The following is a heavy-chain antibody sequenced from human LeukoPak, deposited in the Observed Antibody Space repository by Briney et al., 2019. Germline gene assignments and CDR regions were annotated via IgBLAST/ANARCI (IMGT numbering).Heavy chain of an antibody. V-gene: IGHV1-2*02. CDR2: INPNSGGT. Sequence: ASVKVSCKASGYTFTGYYMHWVRQAPGQGLEWMGWINPNSGGTNYAQKFQGRVTMTRDTSISTAYMELSRLRSDDTAMYYCAREDLEVVGATFWFDPWGQGTLVTVSS. J-gene: IGHJ5*02. CDR1: GYTFTGYY. D-gene: IGHD1-26*01. CDR3: AREDLEVVGATFWFDP.